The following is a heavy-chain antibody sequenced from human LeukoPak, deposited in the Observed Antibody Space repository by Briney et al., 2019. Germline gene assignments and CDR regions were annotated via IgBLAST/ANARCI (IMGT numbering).Heavy chain of an antibody. CDR2: IYYSGST. V-gene: IGHV4-30-4*08. CDR3: ARGGYSYGYDFDY. CDR1: GGSISSSSYY. D-gene: IGHD5-18*01. Sequence: PSETLSLTCTVSGGSISSSSYYWGWIRQPPGTGLEWIGYIYYSGSTYYNPSLKSRVTISVDTSKNQFSLKLSSVTAADTAVYYCARGGYSYGYDFDYWGQGTLVTVSS. J-gene: IGHJ4*02.